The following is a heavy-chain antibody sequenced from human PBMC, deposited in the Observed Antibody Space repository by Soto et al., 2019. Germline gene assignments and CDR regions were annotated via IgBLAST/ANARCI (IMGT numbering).Heavy chain of an antibody. D-gene: IGHD5-18*01. Sequence: QVQLVESGGGVVQPGRSLRLSCAASGFTFSSYGMYWVRQAPGKGLEWVAVISYDGSNKYYADSVKGRFTISRDNSKNTLYLQMNSLRAEDTAVYYCAKDLEWIQLSLGYYYYYGMDVWGQGTTVTVSS. V-gene: IGHV3-30*18. CDR2: ISYDGSNK. CDR3: AKDLEWIQLSLGYYYYYGMDV. J-gene: IGHJ6*02. CDR1: GFTFSSYG.